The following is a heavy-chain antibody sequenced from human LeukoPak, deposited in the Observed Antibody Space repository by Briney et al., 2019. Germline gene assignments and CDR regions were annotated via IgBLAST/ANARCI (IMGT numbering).Heavy chain of an antibody. D-gene: IGHD3-10*01. CDR3: ARGRGSLTY. CDR2: FYDTRSP. Sequence: SETLSLTCTVSGGSISLYYWSWIRQPPGKGLEWIGYFYDTRSPKYNPSLERRVTTSVDMSRNQFSLNLTSVTAADTAVYYCARGRGSLTYWGQGTLATVSS. J-gene: IGHJ4*02. CDR1: GGSISLYY. V-gene: IGHV4-59*01.